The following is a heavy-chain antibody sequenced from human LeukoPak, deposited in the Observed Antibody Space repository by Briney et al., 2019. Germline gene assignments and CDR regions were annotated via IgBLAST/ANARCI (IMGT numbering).Heavy chain of an antibody. Sequence: PSETLSLTCTVSGGSISSSSYYWGWIRQPPGKGPEWIGSIYYSGSTYYNPSLKSRVTISVGTSKNQFSLKLSSVTAADTAVYYCARKYWRFDPWGQGTLVTVSS. J-gene: IGHJ5*02. V-gene: IGHV4-39*01. CDR1: GGSISSSSYY. D-gene: IGHD2-15*01. CDR2: IYYSGST. CDR3: ARKYWRFDP.